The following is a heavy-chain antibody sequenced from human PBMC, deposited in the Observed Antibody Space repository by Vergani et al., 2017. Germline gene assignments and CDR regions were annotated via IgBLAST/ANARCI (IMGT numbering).Heavy chain of an antibody. CDR2: IYYSGST. Sequence: QVQLQESGPGLVKPSETLSLTCTVSGGSVSSGSYYWSWIRQPPGKGLEWIGYIYYSGSTNYNPSLKSRVTISVDTSKNQFSLKLSSVTAADTAVYYCAEAGENSSSWGTGDYYGMDVWGQGTTVTVSS. CDR1: GGSVSSGSYY. D-gene: IGHD6-13*01. CDR3: AEAGENSSSWGTGDYYGMDV. V-gene: IGHV4-61*01. J-gene: IGHJ6*02.